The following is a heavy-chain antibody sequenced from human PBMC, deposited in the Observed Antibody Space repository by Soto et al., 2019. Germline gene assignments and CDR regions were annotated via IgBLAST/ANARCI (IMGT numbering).Heavy chain of an antibody. CDR1: GFAFSTFA. D-gene: IGHD3-22*01. Sequence: PGGSLRVSCAASGFAFSTFAMTWVRQAPGKGLEWVAAISVSGNNAYYADSVKGRFTISRDNSQNSVFLQMSSLRADDTAVYYCARDQLRPGILYSLGVLLPEYGLWGQGTLVTVSS. J-gene: IGHJ4*02. V-gene: IGHV3-23*01. CDR2: ISVSGNNA. CDR3: ARDQLRPGILYSLGVLLPEYGL.